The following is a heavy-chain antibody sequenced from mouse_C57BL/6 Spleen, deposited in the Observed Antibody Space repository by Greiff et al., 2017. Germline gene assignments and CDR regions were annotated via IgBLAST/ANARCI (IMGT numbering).Heavy chain of an antibody. J-gene: IGHJ3*01. V-gene: IGHV1-53*01. D-gene: IGHD1-1*01. Sequence: VQLQQPGTELVKPGASVKLSCKASGYTFTSYWMHWVKQRPGQGLEWIGNINPSNGGTNYNEKFKSKATLTVDKSSSTAYMQLSSLTSEDSAVYYCAREAYYYGTPFAYWGQGTLVTVSA. CDR1: GYTFTSYW. CDR2: INPSNGGT. CDR3: AREAYYYGTPFAY.